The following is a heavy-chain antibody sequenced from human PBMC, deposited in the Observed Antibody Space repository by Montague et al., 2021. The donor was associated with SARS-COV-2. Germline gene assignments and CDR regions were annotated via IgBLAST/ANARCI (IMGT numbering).Heavy chain of an antibody. CDR3: ASGIYPSGSYYNRYYYGLNI. Sequence: SETLSLTCAVYGGSLSGYYWSWIRQPPEKGLEWIGEINHSANTKYNPSLKSPVTISVDTSKNQFSLMMTSVTAADTATYYCASGIYPSGSYYNRYYYGLNIWGPGTTVIVSS. J-gene: IGHJ6*02. CDR1: GGSLSGYY. CDR2: INHSANT. V-gene: IGHV4-34*01. D-gene: IGHD3-10*01.